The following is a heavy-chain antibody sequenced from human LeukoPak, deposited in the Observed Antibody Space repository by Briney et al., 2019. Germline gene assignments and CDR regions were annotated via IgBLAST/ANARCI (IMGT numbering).Heavy chain of an antibody. J-gene: IGHJ6*03. CDR2: SYITGST. D-gene: IGHD2-8*02. CDR1: GCSIINYY. Sequence: PSETLSLTCTVSGCSIINYYWSWIRQSAGKGLQWLGRSYITGSTNYYPSLKSRLTMSVDTSKNQCSLNLRAVTAADTAVYYCARLKFYDSTGHSPGYYMDLWGKGIGVTVSS. CDR3: ARLKFYDSTGHSPGYYMDL. V-gene: IGHV4-4*07.